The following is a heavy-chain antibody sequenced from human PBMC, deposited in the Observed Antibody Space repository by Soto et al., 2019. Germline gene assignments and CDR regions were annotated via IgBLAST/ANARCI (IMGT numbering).Heavy chain of an antibody. CDR2: VYHSGST. V-gene: IGHV4-4*02. J-gene: IGHJ4*02. Sequence: XETLSLTCAVSGSSISTNNWWSWVRQPPGKGLEWIGEVYHSGSTNCNPSLKSRVTISIDKSKNQFSLRLTSMTAADTAVYYCAVPGAGDFDYWSQGTLVTVSS. D-gene: IGHD6-13*01. CDR1: GSSISTNNW. CDR3: AVPGAGDFDY.